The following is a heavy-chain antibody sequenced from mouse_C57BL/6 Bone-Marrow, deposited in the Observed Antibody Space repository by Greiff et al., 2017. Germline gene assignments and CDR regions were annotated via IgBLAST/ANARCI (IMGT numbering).Heavy chain of an antibody. Sequence: VQLQQSGAELVRPGASVKLSCTASGFNIKDDYMHWVKQRPEQGLEWIGWIDPENGDTEYASKFQGKATITADTSSNTAYLQLSSLTSEDTAVYYCTTYYSNYWYFDVWGTVTTVTVSS. CDR3: TTYYSNYWYFDV. J-gene: IGHJ1*03. CDR2: IDPENGDT. V-gene: IGHV14-4*01. D-gene: IGHD2-5*01. CDR1: GFNIKDDY.